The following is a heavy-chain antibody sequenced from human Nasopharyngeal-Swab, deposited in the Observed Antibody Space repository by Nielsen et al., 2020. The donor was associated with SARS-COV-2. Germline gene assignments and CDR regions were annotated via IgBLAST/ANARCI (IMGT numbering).Heavy chain of an antibody. Sequence: SETLSLTCTVSGGSISSSSYYWGWIRQPPGKGLEWIGSIYYSGSTYYNPSLKSRVTISVDTSKNQFSLKLSSVTAADTAVYYCARDRHRDFDWLPDAFDIWGQGTMVTVSS. CDR2: IYYSGST. V-gene: IGHV4-39*07. J-gene: IGHJ3*02. D-gene: IGHD3-9*01. CDR1: GGSISSSSYY. CDR3: ARDRHRDFDWLPDAFDI.